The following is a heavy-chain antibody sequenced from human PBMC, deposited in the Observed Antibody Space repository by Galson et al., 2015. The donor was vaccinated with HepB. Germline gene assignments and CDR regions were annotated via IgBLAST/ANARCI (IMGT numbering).Heavy chain of an antibody. Sequence: SVKVSCKASGGTFSSYAISWVRQAPGQGLEWMAIINPSDGSASYAQKFQGRVTMTRDMSTTTVYMELSSLRSEDTAVYYCTRAYSNSDGFDIWGQGTTVTVSS. CDR3: TRAYSNSDGFDI. CDR2: INPSDGSA. CDR1: GGTFSSYA. J-gene: IGHJ3*02. D-gene: IGHD6-6*01. V-gene: IGHV1-46*01.